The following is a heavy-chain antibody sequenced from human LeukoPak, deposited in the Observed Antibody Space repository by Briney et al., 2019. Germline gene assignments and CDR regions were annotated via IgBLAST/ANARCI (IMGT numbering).Heavy chain of an antibody. CDR2: ISGSGGST. J-gene: IGHJ4*02. V-gene: IGHV3-23*01. CDR3: AKIYCSSTSCKRRYYFDY. D-gene: IGHD2-2*01. CDR1: GFSFSSYA. Sequence: GGSLRLPCAASGFSFSSYAMSWVRQAPGKGLERVSAISGSGGSTYYADSVKGRFTISRDNSKNTLYLQMNSLRAEDTAVYYCAKIYCSSTSCKRRYYFDYWGQGTLVTVSS.